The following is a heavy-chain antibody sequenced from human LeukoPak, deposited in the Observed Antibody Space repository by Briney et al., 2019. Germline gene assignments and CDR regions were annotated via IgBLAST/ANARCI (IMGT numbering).Heavy chain of an antibody. Sequence: QPGGSLRLSCAASGFTFSSYGMHWVRQAPGKGLEWVAVIWYDGSNKYYADSVKGRFTISRDNSKNTLYLQMNSLRAEDTAVYYCARDLTLTEYDSSGWSAFDIWGQGTMVTVSS. V-gene: IGHV3-33*01. J-gene: IGHJ3*02. CDR3: ARDLTLTEYDSSGWSAFDI. CDR1: GFTFSSYG. CDR2: IWYDGSNK. D-gene: IGHD3-22*01.